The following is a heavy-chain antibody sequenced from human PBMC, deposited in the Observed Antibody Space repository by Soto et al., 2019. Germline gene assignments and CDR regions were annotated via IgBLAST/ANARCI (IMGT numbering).Heavy chain of an antibody. CDR2: INPNSGGT. Sequence: ASVNVSCKACGYTFTDYYMHWVRQARGQGLEWMGWINPNSGGTNYAQKFQGRVTMTRDTSISTAYMELNRLRSDDTAVYYCAREQSPSSGWPGMDVWGQGTTVTVSS. V-gene: IGHV1-2*02. CDR3: AREQSPSSGWPGMDV. D-gene: IGHD6-19*01. J-gene: IGHJ6*02. CDR1: GYTFTDYY.